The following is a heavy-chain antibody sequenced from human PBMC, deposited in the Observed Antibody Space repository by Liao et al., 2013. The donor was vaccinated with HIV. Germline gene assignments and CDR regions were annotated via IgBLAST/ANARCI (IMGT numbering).Heavy chain of an antibody. V-gene: IGHV4-4*07. CDR1: GASISGYF. J-gene: IGHJ2*01. Sequence: QVQLQESGPGLVRPSETLSLSCSVSGASISGYFWSWIRQPAGKGLEWIGRIHGTGSSNFNPSLQSRVTMSIDASKRQFSLNLTSVTAADTGVYYCVRGPITTVTISYYYFDIWGRGTLAHCLL. CDR3: VRGPITTVTISYYYFDI. D-gene: IGHD4-17*01. CDR2: IHGTGSS.